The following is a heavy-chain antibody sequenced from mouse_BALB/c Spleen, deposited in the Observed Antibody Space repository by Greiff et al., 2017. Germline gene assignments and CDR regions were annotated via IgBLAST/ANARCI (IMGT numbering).Heavy chain of an antibody. CDR1: GFTFSSYT. CDR2: ISSGGSYT. CDR3: TRDGRAAWFAY. D-gene: IGHD3-3*01. J-gene: IGHJ3*01. Sequence: EVQVVESGGGLVKPGGSLKLSCAASGFTFSSYTMSWVRQTPEKRLEWVATISSGGSYTYYPDSVKGRFTISRDNAKNTLYLQMSSLKSEDTAMYYCTRDGRAAWFAYWGQGTLVTVSA. V-gene: IGHV5-6-4*01.